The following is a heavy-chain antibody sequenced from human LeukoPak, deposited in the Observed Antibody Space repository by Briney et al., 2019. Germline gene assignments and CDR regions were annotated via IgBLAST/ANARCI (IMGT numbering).Heavy chain of an antibody. J-gene: IGHJ6*02. D-gene: IGHD3-3*01. CDR2: ISSSGNLI. CDR1: GLTFSSYD. CDR3: TKVNNDLNGMDV. V-gene: IGHV3-48*03. Sequence: GGSLRLSCEASGLTFSSYDMNWARQAPGKGLEWVSYISSSGNLIHYADSVKGRFTISRDNAKNSLYLQMNSLRAEDTAVYYCTKVNNDLNGMDVWGQGTTVTVSS.